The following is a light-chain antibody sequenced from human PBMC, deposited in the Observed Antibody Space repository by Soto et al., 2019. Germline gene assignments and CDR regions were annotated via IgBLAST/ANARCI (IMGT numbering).Light chain of an antibody. CDR3: QSYDSSLSGV. Sequence: QSVLTQPPSVSGAPGQRVTISCTGSSSNIGAGYDVHWYQQLPGPAPKLLIYVNINRPSGGPDRFSGSKSGTSASLAITGLQAEDEADYYCQSYDSSLSGVFGGGTKLTVL. CDR2: VNI. CDR1: SSNIGAGYD. V-gene: IGLV1-40*01. J-gene: IGLJ3*02.